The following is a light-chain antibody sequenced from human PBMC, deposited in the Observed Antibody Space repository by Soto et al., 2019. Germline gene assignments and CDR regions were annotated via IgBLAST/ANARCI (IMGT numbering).Light chain of an antibody. CDR1: QSISSY. J-gene: IGKJ3*01. CDR3: QQSYSTPRFT. V-gene: IGKV1-39*01. CDR2: AGS. Sequence: DIQMTQSPSSLSASVGDRVTITCRARQSISSYLNWYQQKPGKAPKLLIYAGSSLQSGVPSRFSGSGSGTDFTLTISSLQPEDFATYYCQQSYSTPRFTFGPGTKVDIK.